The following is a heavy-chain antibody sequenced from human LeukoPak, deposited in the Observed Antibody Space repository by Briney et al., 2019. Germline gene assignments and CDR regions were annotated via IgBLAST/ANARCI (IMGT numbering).Heavy chain of an antibody. V-gene: IGHV1-2*02. CDR3: ARDYPRIAARDEDWFDP. CDR1: GYTFTSYY. D-gene: IGHD6-6*01. CDR2: INPSGGST. J-gene: IGHJ5*02. Sequence: ASVKVSCKASGYTFTSYYMHWVRQAPGQGLEWMGIINPSGGSTNYAQKFQGRVTMTRDTSISTAYMELSRLRSDDTAVYYCARDYPRIAARDEDWFDPWGQGTLVTVSS.